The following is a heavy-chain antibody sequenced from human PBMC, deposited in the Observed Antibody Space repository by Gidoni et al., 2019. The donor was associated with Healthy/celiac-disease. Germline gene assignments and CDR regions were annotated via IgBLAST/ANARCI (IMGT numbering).Heavy chain of an antibody. CDR1: GFTFSSYS. D-gene: IGHD3-22*01. Sequence: EVQLVESGGGLVQPGGSLRLSCAASGFTFSSYSMNWVRQAPGKGLEWVSYISSSSSTIYYADSVKGRFTISRDNAKNSLYLQMNSLRDEDTAVYYCARGCHYYDSSGYYYPLDYWGQGTLVTVSS. CDR2: ISSSSSTI. J-gene: IGHJ4*02. V-gene: IGHV3-48*02. CDR3: ARGCHYYDSSGYYYPLDY.